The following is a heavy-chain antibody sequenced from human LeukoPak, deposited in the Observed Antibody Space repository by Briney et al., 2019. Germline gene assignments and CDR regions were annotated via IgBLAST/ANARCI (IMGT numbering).Heavy chain of an antibody. V-gene: IGHV4-34*01. CDR2: INHSGST. CDR3: ARSYGCSGGSCYRKLDY. J-gene: IGHJ4*02. CDR1: GGSFSGYY. D-gene: IGHD2-15*01. Sequence: SETLSLTCAVYGGSFSGYYWSWIRQPPGKGLEWIGEINHSGSTNYNPSLKSRVTISVVTSKNQFSLKLSSVTTADTAVYYCARSYGCSGGSCYRKLDYWGQGTLVTVSS.